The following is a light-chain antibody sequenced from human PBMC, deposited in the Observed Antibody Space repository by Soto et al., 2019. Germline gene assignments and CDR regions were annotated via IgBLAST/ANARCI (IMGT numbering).Light chain of an antibody. Sequence: EIVLTQSPGTLSSSPGEGATLSCRASQSVSTNFFAWYQQKPGQASRLLIYGASTRATGIPDRFSGSGSGTDFTLTISRLEPEDFAVYYCQQYGRTSWTFGQGTKVEIK. CDR3: QQYGRTSWT. J-gene: IGKJ1*01. CDR1: QSVSTNF. V-gene: IGKV3-20*01. CDR2: GAS.